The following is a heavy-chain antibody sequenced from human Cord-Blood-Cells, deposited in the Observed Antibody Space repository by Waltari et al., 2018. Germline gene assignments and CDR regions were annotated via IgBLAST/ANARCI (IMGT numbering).Heavy chain of an antibody. Sequence: QVQLVQSGAEVKKPGSSVKVSCKASGGTFSSYAISWVRQAPGQGLEWMGGTSPIFGTANYAQKYQGRVTITADKSTSTAYMELSSLRSEDTAVYYCARWGLRIFGVVRGFDYWGQGTLVTVSS. J-gene: IGHJ4*02. CDR2: TSPIFGTA. V-gene: IGHV1-69*06. CDR1: GGTFSSYA. D-gene: IGHD3-3*01. CDR3: ARWGLRIFGVVRGFDY.